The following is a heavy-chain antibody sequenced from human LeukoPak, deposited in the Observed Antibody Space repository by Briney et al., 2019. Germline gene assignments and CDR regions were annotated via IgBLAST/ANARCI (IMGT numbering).Heavy chain of an antibody. Sequence: ASVKVSCKASGYTGDYMHWVRQAPGQGLEWMGWMNLNSGGTNYAQKFKGRVTMTRDTSISTAYMELSRLRSDDTAVYYCATEDSSGWHYDYWGQGTLVIVSS. CDR3: ATEDSSGWHYDY. CDR1: GYTGDY. V-gene: IGHV1-2*02. CDR2: MNLNSGGT. D-gene: IGHD6-19*01. J-gene: IGHJ4*02.